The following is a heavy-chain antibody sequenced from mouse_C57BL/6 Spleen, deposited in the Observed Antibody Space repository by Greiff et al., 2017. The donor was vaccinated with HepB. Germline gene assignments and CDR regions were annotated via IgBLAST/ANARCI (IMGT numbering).Heavy chain of an antibody. Sequence: EVQLQQSGPELVKPGASVKISCKASGYSFTGYYMNWVKQSPEKSLEWIGEINPSTGGTTYNQKFKAKATLTVDKSSSTAYMQLKSLTSEDSAVYYCARRYGSSSFAYWGQGTLVTVSA. CDR2: INPSTGGT. V-gene: IGHV1-42*01. J-gene: IGHJ3*01. D-gene: IGHD1-1*01. CDR3: ARRYGSSSFAY. CDR1: GYSFTGYY.